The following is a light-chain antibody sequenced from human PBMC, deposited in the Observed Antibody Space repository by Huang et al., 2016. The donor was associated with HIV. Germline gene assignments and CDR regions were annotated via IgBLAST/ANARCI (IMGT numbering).Light chain of an antibody. V-gene: IGKV3-20*01. CDR3: QQYQTSPFT. CDR1: QRVSSTY. J-gene: IGKJ3*01. CDR2: AAS. Sequence: EIVLTQSPGTLSLSPGERATLSCKTSQRVSSTYLAWFQQKSGQAPMLLIYAASRRASGTPDRITGSGSGTDFTLTISRLEPEDFAVYYCQQYQTSPFTFGPGTKVDIK.